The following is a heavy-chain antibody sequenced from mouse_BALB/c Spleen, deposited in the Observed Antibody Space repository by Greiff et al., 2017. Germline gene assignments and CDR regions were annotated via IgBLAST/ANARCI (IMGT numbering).Heavy chain of an antibody. CDR3: ARGYGSSYFAY. J-gene: IGHJ3*01. CDR1: GYTFTSYW. CDR2: INPSTGYT. D-gene: IGHD1-1*01. V-gene: IGHV1-7*01. Sequence: VKLMESGAELAKPGASVKMSCKASGYTFTSYWMHWVKQRPGQGLEWIGYINPSTGYTEYNQKFKDKATLTADKSSSTAYMQLSSLTSEDSAVYYCARGYGSSYFAYWGQGTLVTVSA.